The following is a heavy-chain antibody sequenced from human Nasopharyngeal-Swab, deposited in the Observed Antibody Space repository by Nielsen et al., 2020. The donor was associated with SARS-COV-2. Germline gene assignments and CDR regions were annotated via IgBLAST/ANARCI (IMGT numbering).Heavy chain of an antibody. CDR3: ARDDVYCSSTSCHRAPLNY. Sequence: WIRQPPGKGLEWIGSIYYSGSTYYNPSLKSRVTISVDTSKNQFSLKLSSVTAADTAVYYCARDDVYCSSTSCHRAPLNYWGQGTLVTVSS. J-gene: IGHJ4*02. D-gene: IGHD2-2*01. CDR2: IYYSGST. V-gene: IGHV4-39*02.